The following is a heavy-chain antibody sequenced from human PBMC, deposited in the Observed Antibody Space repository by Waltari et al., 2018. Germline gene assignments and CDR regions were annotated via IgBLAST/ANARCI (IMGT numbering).Heavy chain of an antibody. CDR3: ARQSFIVVVMY. V-gene: IGHV4-38-2*01. J-gene: IGHJ4*02. D-gene: IGHD2-21*01. CDR2: IYHSGST. CDR1: GYSLSSGYY. Sequence: QVQLQESGPGLVKPSETLSLTCAVSGYSLSSGYYWGWIRQPPGKGLEWIGSIYHSGSTYYNPSLKSRVTISVDTSKNQFSLKLSSVTAADTAVYYCARQSFIVVVMYWGQGTLVTVSS.